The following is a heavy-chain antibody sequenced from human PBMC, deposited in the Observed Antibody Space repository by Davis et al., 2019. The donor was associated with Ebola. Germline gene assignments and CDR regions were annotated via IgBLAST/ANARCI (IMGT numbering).Heavy chain of an antibody. D-gene: IGHD2-15*01. CDR2: MYYSGST. V-gene: IGHV4-59*01. CDR1: GGSITSYY. Sequence: SETLSLTCTVSGGSITSYYWSCIRQPPGKGLEWIGYMYYSGSTNYNPSLKSRVTISVDTSKNQFSLKLSSVTAADTAVYYYARGGLVVVAATRFDYWGQGTLVTVSS. J-gene: IGHJ4*02. CDR3: ARGGLVVVAATRFDY.